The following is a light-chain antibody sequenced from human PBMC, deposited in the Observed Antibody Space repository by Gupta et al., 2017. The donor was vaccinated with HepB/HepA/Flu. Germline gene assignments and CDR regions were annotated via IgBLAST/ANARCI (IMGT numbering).Light chain of an antibody. CDR1: ALPKQY. Sequence: SYELTQPPSVSVSPGQTARIPCPGHALPKQYAYWYQQKPGQAPVLVIYKDSERPSGIPERFSGSSSGTTVTLTISGVQAEDEADYYCQSADSSGTYVVFGGGTKLTVL. CDR3: QSADSSGTYVV. J-gene: IGLJ2*01. V-gene: IGLV3-25*03. CDR2: KDS.